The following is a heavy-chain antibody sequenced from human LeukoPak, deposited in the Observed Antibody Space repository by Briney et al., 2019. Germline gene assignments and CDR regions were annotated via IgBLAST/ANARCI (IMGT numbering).Heavy chain of an antibody. CDR3: ARNFFGVRTVCDY. D-gene: IGHD3-3*01. Sequence: ASVKVSCKASGYTFTSYDINWVRQATGQGLEWVGWINPKSGGTIYAQNFQGRVTMTRDTSISTAYMELSSLRSDDTAVYYCARNFFGVRTVCDYWGQGTLVTVSS. CDR1: GYTFTSYD. J-gene: IGHJ4*02. V-gene: IGHV1-2*02. CDR2: INPKSGGT.